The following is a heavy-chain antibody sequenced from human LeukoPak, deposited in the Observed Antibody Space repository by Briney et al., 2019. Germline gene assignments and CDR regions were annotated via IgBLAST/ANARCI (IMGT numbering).Heavy chain of an antibody. D-gene: IGHD6-13*01. J-gene: IGHJ3*02. V-gene: IGHV3-30*03. Sequence: GGSLRLSCAASGFTFSSYGMHWVRQAPGKGLEWVAVISYDGSNKYYADSVKGRFTISRDNSKNTLYLQMNSLRAEDTAVYYCATWYSSSWDPRDAFDIWGQGTMVTVSS. CDR1: GFTFSSYG. CDR2: ISYDGSNK. CDR3: ATWYSSSWDPRDAFDI.